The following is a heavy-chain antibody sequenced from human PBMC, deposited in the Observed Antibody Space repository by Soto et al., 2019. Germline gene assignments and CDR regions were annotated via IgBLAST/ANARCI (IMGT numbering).Heavy chain of an antibody. CDR2: INPATGAA. V-gene: IGHV1-2*02. J-gene: IGHJ3*02. CDR3: ARGGGVGVAGSAAFDM. Sequence: QLHLVQSGAVVKKPGASVTVSCSASGYPVTAYYMHWVRQAPGRGLEWMGGINPATGAAKYTQTLQGRVTITRDTSTGTVFMELSGLTSEDTAVFYCARGGGVGVAGSAAFDMWGQGTLVTVSS. D-gene: IGHD3-3*01. CDR1: GYPVTAYY.